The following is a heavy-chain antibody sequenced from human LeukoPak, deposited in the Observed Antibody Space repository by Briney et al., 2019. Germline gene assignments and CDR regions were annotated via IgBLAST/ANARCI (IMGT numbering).Heavy chain of an antibody. Sequence: GESLKISCKGSGYSFTSYWIGWVRQMPGKGLEWMGIIYPGDSDTRYSPSFQGQVTISADKFISTAYLQWSSLKASDTAMYYCARAHYDILTGYYFDYWGQGTLVTVSS. CDR1: GYSFTSYW. CDR3: ARAHYDILTGYYFDY. D-gene: IGHD3-9*01. V-gene: IGHV5-51*01. J-gene: IGHJ4*02. CDR2: IYPGDSDT.